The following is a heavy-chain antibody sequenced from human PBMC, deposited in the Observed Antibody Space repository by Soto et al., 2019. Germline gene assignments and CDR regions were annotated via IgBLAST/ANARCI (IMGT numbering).Heavy chain of an antibody. V-gene: IGHV3-23*01. CDR3: SLDY. Sequence: PGGSLRLSCAASGFTFSSYAMSWVRQTPGKGLEWVSTLSGSGGTTYYADSVKGQFTISRDNSKSTLYLQMNSLRAEDTPVYYYSLDYWGQGTLVTVSS. J-gene: IGHJ4*02. D-gene: IGHD5-18*01. CDR2: LSGSGGTT. CDR1: GFTFSSYA.